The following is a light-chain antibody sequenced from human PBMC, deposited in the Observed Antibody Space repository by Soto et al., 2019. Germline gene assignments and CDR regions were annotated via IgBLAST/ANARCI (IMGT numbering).Light chain of an antibody. CDR1: QSVSSSY. V-gene: IGKV3-20*01. CDR2: STS. Sequence: EIVLTQSPGTLSLSPGERATLSCRASQSVSSSYLAWYQQEPGQAPRLLIYSTSSRATGIPDRFSGSGSGTDFTLTISRLEPEDFAVYYCQQYGNSPWTFGQGTKVDIK. J-gene: IGKJ1*01. CDR3: QQYGNSPWT.